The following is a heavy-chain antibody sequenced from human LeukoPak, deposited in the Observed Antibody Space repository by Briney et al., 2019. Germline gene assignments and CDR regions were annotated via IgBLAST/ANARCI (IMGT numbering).Heavy chain of an antibody. Sequence: SQTLSLTCAISGDSVSSNSAAWNWIRQSPSRGLEWLGRTYYRSKWYNDYAVSVKSRITINPDTSKNQFSLQLDSVTPEDTAVYYCARADYYGSGSYSNFDYWGQGTLVTVSS. CDR3: ARADYYGSGSYSNFDY. D-gene: IGHD3-10*01. CDR1: GDSVSSNSAA. CDR2: TYYRSKWYN. V-gene: IGHV6-1*01. J-gene: IGHJ4*02.